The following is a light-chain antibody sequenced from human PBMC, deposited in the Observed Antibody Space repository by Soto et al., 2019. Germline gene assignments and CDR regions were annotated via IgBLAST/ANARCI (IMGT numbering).Light chain of an antibody. Sequence: DIQMTQSPSSLSASVGDRVTVTCRASQSISSYLNWNQQKPGKAPKLLIYAASSLQSGVPSRFSGSGSGTDFTLTISSLQPEDFATYYCQQSFSTPPLFTFGPGTKVDIK. CDR1: QSISSY. V-gene: IGKV1-39*01. CDR3: QQSFSTPPLFT. CDR2: AAS. J-gene: IGKJ3*01.